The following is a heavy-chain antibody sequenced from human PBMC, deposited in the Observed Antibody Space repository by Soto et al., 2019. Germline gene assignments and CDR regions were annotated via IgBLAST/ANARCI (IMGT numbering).Heavy chain of an antibody. Sequence: VHLVQSGAEVKKPGSSVTVSCKTSGDSFSRFAVSWVRQAPGQGLEWMGGIIPLFDTPNYAQKFRGRVTITADESTGTVILELSSLTSDHTAIYYCARGPEYNSGWYYFDYWGQGTLVSVSS. D-gene: IGHD6-19*01. J-gene: IGHJ4*02. CDR1: GDSFSRFA. CDR3: ARGPEYNSGWYYFDY. V-gene: IGHV1-69*12. CDR2: IIPLFDTP.